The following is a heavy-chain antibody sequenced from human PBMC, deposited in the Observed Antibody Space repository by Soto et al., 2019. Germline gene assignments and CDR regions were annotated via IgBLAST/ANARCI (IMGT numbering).Heavy chain of an antibody. CDR3: ATRMTTAPY. D-gene: IGHD4-17*01. CDR2: IYSGGGT. V-gene: IGHV3-66*01. J-gene: IGHJ4*02. CDR1: LFIVSDNY. Sequence: EVRLVQSGGGLVQPGGSLRLSCAASLFIVSDNYMSWVRQAPGKWLEWVSLIYSGGGTDYAESVKGRFTISRDNSKNTLYLQMNSRKAEDTGIYYCATRMTTAPYWGQGTVVTVSS.